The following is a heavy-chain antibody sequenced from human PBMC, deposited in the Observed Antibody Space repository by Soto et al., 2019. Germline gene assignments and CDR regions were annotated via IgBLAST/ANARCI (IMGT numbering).Heavy chain of an antibody. CDR1: GGTFSSYA. J-gene: IGHJ6*02. Sequence: SVKVSCKASGGTFSSYAISWVRQAPGQGLEWMGGIIPIFGTADYAQKFQGRVTITADESTSTAYMELSSLRSEDTAVYYCARAPQQAAIHDAGYYYYDIDVWGQGTTVTVSS. CDR2: IIPIFGTA. D-gene: IGHD2-2*02. V-gene: IGHV1-69*13. CDR3: ARAPQQAAIHDAGYYYYDIDV.